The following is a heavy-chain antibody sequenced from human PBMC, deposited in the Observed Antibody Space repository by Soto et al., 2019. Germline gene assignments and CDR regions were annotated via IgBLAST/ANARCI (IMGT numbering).Heavy chain of an antibody. D-gene: IGHD3-10*01. CDR2: VYHNGIM. V-gene: IGHV4-38-2*02. J-gene: IGHJ4*01. Sequence: SETLYLTCSVSCYSISSGYYWGWVRQAPGKGLEWLGSVYHNGIMFHNPSFQSRVTISVDTSKNQFSLNLRSVTAADTAVYYCAALWFGELAFNYWGHGILVTVSS. CDR1: CYSISSGYY. CDR3: AALWFGELAFNY.